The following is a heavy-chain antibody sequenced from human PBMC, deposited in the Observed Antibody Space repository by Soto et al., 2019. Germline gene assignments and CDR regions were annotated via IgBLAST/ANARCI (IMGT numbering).Heavy chain of an antibody. CDR1: GGTFSSYA. Sequence: QVQLVQSGAEVKKPGSSVNVSCKASGGTFSSYAISWVRQAPGQGLEWMGGIIPSFGTANYAQQFQGRVTITADESTSTAYMALSRLRSADTAVYYCARRASLLRFKGEDYYYGMDVWGQGTTVTVSS. D-gene: IGHD3-10*01. CDR2: IIPSFGTA. V-gene: IGHV1-69*01. CDR3: ARRASLLRFKGEDYYYGMDV. J-gene: IGHJ6*02.